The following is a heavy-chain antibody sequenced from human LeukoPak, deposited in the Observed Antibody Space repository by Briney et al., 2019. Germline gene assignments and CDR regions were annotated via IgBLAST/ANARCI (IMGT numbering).Heavy chain of an antibody. CDR2: ISGDGTRT. Sequence: GGSLRLSCAASGFTFDDYAMHWVRQAPGRGLEWVSLISGDGTRTYYADSVEGRFTISRDNCKNSLYLQMNSLRTEDTALYYCAKDSTYGDYGYSWFDPWGQGTLVTASS. CDR3: AKDSTYGDYGYSWFDP. V-gene: IGHV3-43*02. J-gene: IGHJ5*02. CDR1: GFTFDDYA. D-gene: IGHD4-17*01.